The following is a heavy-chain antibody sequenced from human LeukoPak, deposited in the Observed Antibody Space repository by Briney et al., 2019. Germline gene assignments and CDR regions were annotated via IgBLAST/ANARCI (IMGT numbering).Heavy chain of an antibody. CDR1: GGSISSYY. Sequence: SETLSLTCTVSGGSISSYYWSWIRQPAGKGLEWIGRIYTSGSTNYNPSLKSRVTISVDTSKNQFSLKLSSVTAADTAVYYCARLNYDFWSGLDYYYYGMDVWGQGTTVTVSS. CDR3: ARLNYDFWSGLDYYYYGMDV. V-gene: IGHV4-4*07. CDR2: IYTSGST. D-gene: IGHD3-3*01. J-gene: IGHJ6*02.